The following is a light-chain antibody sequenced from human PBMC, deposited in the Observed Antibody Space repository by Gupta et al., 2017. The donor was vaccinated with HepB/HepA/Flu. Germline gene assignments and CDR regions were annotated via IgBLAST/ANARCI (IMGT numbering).Light chain of an antibody. V-gene: IGKV4-1*01. Sequence: DIVMTQSPDSLAVSLGERATINCKSSQSVLYSSNNKNYLAWYQQKPGQPPKLLIYWASTRESGVPDRFSGSGSGTXFTLTIXSLQAEDVAVYYCQQYYSTPPTFGXGTNVEIK. J-gene: IGKJ1*01. CDR3: QQYYSTPPT. CDR2: WAS. CDR1: QSVLYSSNNKNY.